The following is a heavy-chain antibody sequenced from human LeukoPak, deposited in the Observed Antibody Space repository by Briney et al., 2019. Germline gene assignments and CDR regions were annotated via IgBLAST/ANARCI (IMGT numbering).Heavy chain of an antibody. CDR2: ISSSSSYI. D-gene: IGHD6-13*01. CDR3: AKAQYNSRSWYGGAFDI. J-gene: IGHJ3*02. CDR1: GFTFISYS. Sequence: PGGSLRLSCAASGFTFISYSMNWVRQAPGKGLEWVSSISSSSSYIYYADSVKGRFTISRDNAKNSLYLQMNSLRAEDMALYYCAKAQYNSRSWYGGAFDIWGQGTMVTVSS. V-gene: IGHV3-21*04.